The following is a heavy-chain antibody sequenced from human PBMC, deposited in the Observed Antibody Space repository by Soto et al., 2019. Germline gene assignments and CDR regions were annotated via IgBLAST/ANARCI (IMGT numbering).Heavy chain of an antibody. D-gene: IGHD2-21*02. CDR1: GGSISSGGYS. V-gene: IGHV4-30-2*01. CDR3: ARDLWGYCGTDCYPLDV. CDR2: IYHSGSP. J-gene: IGHJ6*02. Sequence: PSETLSLTCAVSGGSISSGGYSWSWIRQPPGKGLEWIGYIYHSGSPYYNPSLKSRVTISVDTSKNQFSLKLNSVTAADTAVYYCARDLWGYCGTDCYPLDVWGQGTTVTVSS.